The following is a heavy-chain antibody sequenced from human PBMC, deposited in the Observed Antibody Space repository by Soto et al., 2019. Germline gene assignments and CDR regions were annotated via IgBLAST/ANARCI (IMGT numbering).Heavy chain of an antibody. Sequence: QVHLVQSGAEVKKPGASVKVSCKGSGYAFTTYGITWVRQAPGQGLEWMGWISAHNGKTNYAQKLQGRVTVTRDTSTSTAYMELRVTRSDDTTVYYCARGRYGDYGGQGALVTVSS. CDR2: ISAHNGKT. D-gene: IGHD1-1*01. V-gene: IGHV1-18*01. CDR3: ARGRYGDY. CDR1: GYAFTTYG. J-gene: IGHJ4*02.